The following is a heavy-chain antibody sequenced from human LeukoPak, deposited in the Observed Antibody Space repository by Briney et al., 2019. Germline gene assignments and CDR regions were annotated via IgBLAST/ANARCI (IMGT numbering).Heavy chain of an antibody. CDR3: AKIATTGGYFDY. CDR1: GDSFTRYC. CDR2: IDPSDAYS. J-gene: IGHJ4*02. D-gene: IGHD1-1*01. Sequence: GESLRSSCKGSGDSFTRYCISWVRQMPGKGLEWMGRIDPSDAYSNYRPSFQGHVTISADKSISNAYLQWSSLKASDTAMYYCAKIATTGGYFDYWGQGTLVTVSS. V-gene: IGHV5-10-1*01.